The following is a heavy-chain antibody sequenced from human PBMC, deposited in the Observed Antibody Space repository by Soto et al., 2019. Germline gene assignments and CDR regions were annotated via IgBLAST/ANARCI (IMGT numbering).Heavy chain of an antibody. CDR1: GFTFSSCA. V-gene: IGHV3-23*01. CDR3: AKGRRYYYYYGVDV. CDR2: IIDSGGST. J-gene: IGHJ6*02. Sequence: EVQLLESGGGLVQPGGSLRLSCAASGFTFSSCAMGWVRQAPGKGLEWVSDIIDSGGSTYYADSVKGRFTISRDNSKNTLDLQMNRLRDADTALYYCAKGRRYYYYYGVDVWGQGTTVTVSS.